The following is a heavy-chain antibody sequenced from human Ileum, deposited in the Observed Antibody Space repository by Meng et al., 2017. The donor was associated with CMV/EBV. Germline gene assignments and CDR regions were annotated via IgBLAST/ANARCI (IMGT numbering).Heavy chain of an antibody. Sequence: GGSLRLSCAVSGFAVSSDYMTWVRQAPGKGLEWVSATYTDDSTNYADSVRGRFTVSRDNFNNLVFLQMNSLRAEDTAIYYCMTHSGGYWGQGALVTVSS. V-gene: IGHV3-53*01. CDR3: MTHSGGY. CDR2: TYTDDST. J-gene: IGHJ4*02. CDR1: GFAVSSDY.